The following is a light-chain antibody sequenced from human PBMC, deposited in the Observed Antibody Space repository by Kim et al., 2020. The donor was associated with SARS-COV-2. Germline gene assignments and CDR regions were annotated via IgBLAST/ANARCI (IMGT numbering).Light chain of an antibody. V-gene: IGLV2-8*01. Sequence: QSALTQPPSASGSPGQSLTISCTGTSSDVATYEYVSWYQQHPGKAPKLILYEVTKRPSGVPDRFSGSKSGNTASLTVSGLQAEDEADYYCSSYAGSNDVVFGGGTQLTVL. J-gene: IGLJ2*01. CDR1: SSDVATYEY. CDR2: EVT. CDR3: SSYAGSNDVV.